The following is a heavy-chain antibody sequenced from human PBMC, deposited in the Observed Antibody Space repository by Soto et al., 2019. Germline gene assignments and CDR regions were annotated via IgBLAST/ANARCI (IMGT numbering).Heavy chain of an antibody. CDR3: ARCPKPAASYYFDY. J-gene: IGHJ4*02. Sequence: KASETLSLTCAVYGGSFSGDYWSWIRQPPGKGLEWIGEVNHSGSPHSTPSLKSRVTISVDTSKNQFSLKLSSVTAADTAVYYCARCPKPAASYYFDYWGQGTLVTVSS. CDR2: VNHSGSP. D-gene: IGHD2-2*01. CDR1: GGSFSGDY. V-gene: IGHV4-34*01.